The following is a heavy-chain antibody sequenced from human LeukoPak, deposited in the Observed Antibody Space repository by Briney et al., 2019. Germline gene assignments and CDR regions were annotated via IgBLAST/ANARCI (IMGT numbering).Heavy chain of an antibody. J-gene: IGHJ5*02. CDR3: ARVGAGSGSYYPIDP. Sequence: GASVKVSCKASGGTFSSYAISWVRQAPGQGLEWMGGIIPIFGTANYAQKFQGRVTITADKSTSTAYMELSSLRSEDTAVYYCARVGAGSGSYYPIDPWGQGTLVTVSS. CDR1: GGTFSSYA. CDR2: IIPIFGTA. V-gene: IGHV1-69*06. D-gene: IGHD3-10*01.